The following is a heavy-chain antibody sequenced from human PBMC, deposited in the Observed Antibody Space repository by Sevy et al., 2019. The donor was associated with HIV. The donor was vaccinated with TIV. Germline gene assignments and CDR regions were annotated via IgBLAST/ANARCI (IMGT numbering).Heavy chain of an antibody. CDR2: ISYDGSNK. D-gene: IGHD4-4*01. Sequence: GGSLRLSCAASGFTFSSYAMHWVRQAPGKGLEWVAVISYDGSNKYYADSVKGRFTISRDNSKKTLYLQMNSLRAEDTAVYYCARADDYSNYILDYWGQGTLVTVSS. J-gene: IGHJ4*02. CDR1: GFTFSSYA. V-gene: IGHV3-30-3*01. CDR3: ARADDYSNYILDY.